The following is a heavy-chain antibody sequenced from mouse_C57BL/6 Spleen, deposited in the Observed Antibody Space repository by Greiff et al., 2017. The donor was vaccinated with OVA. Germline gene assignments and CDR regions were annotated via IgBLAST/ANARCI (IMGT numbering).Heavy chain of an antibody. Sequence: QVPLQQSGAELVKPGASVKISCKASGYAFSSYWMNWVKQRPGKGLEWIGMLYPGGGDPPYNGQFKGKAPLTADQSSRTAYMQLSNLTSEDSAVYVSARLEKDGYYYAMDGWGQGTSVTVSS. CDR2: LYPGGGDP. D-gene: IGHD2-3*01. V-gene: IGHV1-80*01. J-gene: IGHJ4*01. CDR1: GYAFSSYW. CDR3: ARLEKDGYYYAMDG.